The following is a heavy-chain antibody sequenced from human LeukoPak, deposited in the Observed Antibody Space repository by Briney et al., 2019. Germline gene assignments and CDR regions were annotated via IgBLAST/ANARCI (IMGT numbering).Heavy chain of an antibody. CDR1: GGSFSGYY. CDR3: ARRRQYDSSLFWNFDL. Sequence: NPSETLSLTCAVYGGSFSGYYWSWIRQSPGKGLECIGEINRSGSTNYNPSLKSRVTISVDTSKNQFSLKLSSVTAADTAVYYCARRRQYDSSLFWNFDLWGRGTLVTVSS. V-gene: IGHV4-34*01. D-gene: IGHD6-6*01. J-gene: IGHJ2*01. CDR2: INRSGST.